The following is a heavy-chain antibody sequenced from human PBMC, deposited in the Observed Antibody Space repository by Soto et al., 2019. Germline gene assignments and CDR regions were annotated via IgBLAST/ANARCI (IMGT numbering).Heavy chain of an antibody. CDR3: AKDFSVVTDNFDY. CDR2: ISTTSSSI. V-gene: IGHV3-48*02. D-gene: IGHD2-15*01. CDR1: GFTFSSYS. Sequence: GGSLRLSCAASGFTFSSYSMNWVRQAPGKRLEWISYISTTSSSIYYADSVKGRFTISRDNAKNSLFLQMNSLRDEDRAVYYCAKDFSVVTDNFDYWGQGTLVTVSS. J-gene: IGHJ4*02.